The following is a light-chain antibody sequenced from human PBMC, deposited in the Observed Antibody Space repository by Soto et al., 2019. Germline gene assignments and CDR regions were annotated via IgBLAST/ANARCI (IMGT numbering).Light chain of an antibody. CDR2: DAF. Sequence: DIQMTQSPSSLSASEGDRVTITCQSSHDVSRNLNWFQQKPGEAPPLLIYDAFHLERGVPSRVSGRVSGTDFTLTISSLQPGDVATYDGQHYNSMFAFGGGTEVESK. CDR1: HDVSRN. J-gene: IGKJ4*01. CDR3: QHYNSMFA. V-gene: IGKV1-33*01.